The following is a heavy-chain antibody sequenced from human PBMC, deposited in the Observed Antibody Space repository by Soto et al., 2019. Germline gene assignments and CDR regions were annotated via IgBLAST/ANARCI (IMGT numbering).Heavy chain of an antibody. D-gene: IGHD1-7*01. CDR3: AREASWNYQQFDD. V-gene: IGHV3-53*04. J-gene: IGHJ4*02. CDR2: IYSGGST. Sequence: EVQLVESGGGLVQPGGSLRLSCAASGFTVSSNYMSWVRQAPGKGLEWVSVIYSGGSTYYADSVKGRFTISRHNSKNTLYRQMNSLRAEDTAVYYCAREASWNYQQFDDCGQGTLVTVSS. CDR1: GFTVSSNY.